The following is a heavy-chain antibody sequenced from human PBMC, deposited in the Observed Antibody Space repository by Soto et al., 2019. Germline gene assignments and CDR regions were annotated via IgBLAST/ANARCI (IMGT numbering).Heavy chain of an antibody. V-gene: IGHV1-69*06. J-gene: IGHJ5*02. D-gene: IGHD5-18*01. CDR3: ASVDTAALYNWFDP. Sequence: SVKVSCKASGGTFSSYAISWVRQAPGQGLEWMGGIIPIFGTANYAQKFQGRVTITADKSTSTAYMELSSLRSEDTAVYYCASVDTAALYNWFDPWGQGTLVTVSS. CDR2: IIPIFGTA. CDR1: GGTFSSYA.